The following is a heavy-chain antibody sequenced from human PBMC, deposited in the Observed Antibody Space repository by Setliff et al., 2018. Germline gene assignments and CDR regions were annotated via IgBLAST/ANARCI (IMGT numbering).Heavy chain of an antibody. Sequence: GASVKVSCKASGYTFTSYDINWVRQATGQGLEWMGWMSPNSGNTGYAQKFQGRVIITRNTSISTAYMELNSLRSEDTAVYYCAAGVSRSGYWGGAYYFEYWGQGTLVTVSS. CDR2: MSPNSGNT. CDR3: AAGVSRSGYWGGAYYFEY. J-gene: IGHJ4*02. D-gene: IGHD3-3*01. V-gene: IGHV1-8*02. CDR1: GYTFTSYD.